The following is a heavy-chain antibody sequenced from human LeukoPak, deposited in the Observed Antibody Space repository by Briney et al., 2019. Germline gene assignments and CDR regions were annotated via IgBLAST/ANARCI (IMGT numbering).Heavy chain of an antibody. J-gene: IGHJ1*01. Sequence: GGSLRLSCAASGFTFSSYAMSWVRQAPGKGLERVSGISGSGGSTYYADAAKDRFTISRDNSKNTLSLQMNSLRAEDTAVYYCAKDNYYDSSGYYGEYFQHWGQGTLVSVSS. D-gene: IGHD3-22*01. CDR2: ISGSGGST. CDR1: GFTFSSYA. V-gene: IGHV3-23*01. CDR3: AKDNYYDSSGYYGEYFQH.